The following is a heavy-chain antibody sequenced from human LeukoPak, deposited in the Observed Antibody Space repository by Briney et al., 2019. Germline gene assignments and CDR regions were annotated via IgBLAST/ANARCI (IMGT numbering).Heavy chain of an antibody. J-gene: IGHJ4*02. D-gene: IGHD5-24*01. Sequence: ATVKVSCKASGYTFTGYYMHWVRQAPGQGLEWMGWINPNSGGTNYAQKFQGRVTMTRDTSISTAYMELSRLRSDDTAVYYCARAGKDGYXXXDYWGQGTLVTVSS. CDR1: GYTFTGYY. CDR2: INPNSGGT. CDR3: ARAGKDGYXXXDY. V-gene: IGHV1-2*02.